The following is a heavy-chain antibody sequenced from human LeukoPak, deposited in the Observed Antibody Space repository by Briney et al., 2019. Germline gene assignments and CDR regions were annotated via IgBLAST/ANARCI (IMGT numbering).Heavy chain of an antibody. CDR2: ISGSGGST. CDR1: GFTFSSYG. D-gene: IGHD3-10*01. J-gene: IGHJ4*02. Sequence: AGGSLRLSCAASGFTFSSYGMSWVRQAPGKGLEWVSAISGSGGSTYYADSVKGRFTISRDNSKNTLYLQMNSLRAEDTAVYYCAKGGYYGSGSYYNPFDYWGQGTLVTVSS. V-gene: IGHV3-23*01. CDR3: AKGGYYGSGSYYNPFDY.